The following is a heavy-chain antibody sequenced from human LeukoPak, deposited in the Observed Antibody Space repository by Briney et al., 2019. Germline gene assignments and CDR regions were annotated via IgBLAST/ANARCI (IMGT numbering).Heavy chain of an antibody. CDR2: ISSSGRTV. CDR1: GYTFSSYE. CDR3: ARRIVGATGLDY. Sequence: GGSLRLSCAASGYTFSSYEMKWVRQAPGKGREWVSYISSSGRTVYYADSVKGRFTISRDNAKDSLYLQMNSLRPEDTAVYYCARRIVGATGLDYWGQGTLVTVSS. J-gene: IGHJ4*02. D-gene: IGHD1-26*01. V-gene: IGHV3-48*03.